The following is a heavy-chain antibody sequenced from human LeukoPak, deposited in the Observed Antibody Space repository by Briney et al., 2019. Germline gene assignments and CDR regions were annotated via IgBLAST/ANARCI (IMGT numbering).Heavy chain of an antibody. V-gene: IGHV4-59*01. J-gene: IGHJ6*02. Sequence: PSETLSLTCTVSGGSISSYYWSWIRQPPVKGLEWIGYIYYSGSTNYNPSLKSRVTISVDTSKNQFSLKLSSVTAADTAVYYCAREGYDILYGMDVWGQGTTVTVSS. D-gene: IGHD3-3*01. CDR2: IYYSGST. CDR3: AREGYDILYGMDV. CDR1: GGSISSYY.